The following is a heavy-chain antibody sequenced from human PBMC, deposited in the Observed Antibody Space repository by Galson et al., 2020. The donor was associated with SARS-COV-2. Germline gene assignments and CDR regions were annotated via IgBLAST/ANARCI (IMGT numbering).Heavy chain of an antibody. CDR3: ARDTRRSSVLRNPNNWFDP. CDR2: IYYSGST. Sequence: SETLSLTCTVSGGSISSNYWSWIRQPPGKGLEWMGYIYYSGSTNYNPFLKSRVTISVDTSKNQISLKLSSVTAADTAVYYCARDTRRSSVLRNPNNWFDPWGQGILVTVSS. CDR1: GGSISSNY. V-gene: IGHV4-59*01. J-gene: IGHJ5*02. D-gene: IGHD3-10*01.